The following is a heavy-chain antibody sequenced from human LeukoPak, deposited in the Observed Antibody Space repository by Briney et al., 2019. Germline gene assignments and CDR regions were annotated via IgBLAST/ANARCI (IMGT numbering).Heavy chain of an antibody. D-gene: IGHD3-10*01. V-gene: IGHV4-59*08. CDR3: ARGYYYGSGSYYTQPDFDY. CDR1: GGSISSYY. Sequence: SETLSLTCTVSGGSISSYYWSWIRQPPGKGLEWIGYIYYSGSTNYNPSLKSRVTISVDTFKNQFSLKLSSVTAADTAVYYCARGYYYGSGSYYTQPDFDYWGQGTLVTVSS. CDR2: IYYSGST. J-gene: IGHJ4*02.